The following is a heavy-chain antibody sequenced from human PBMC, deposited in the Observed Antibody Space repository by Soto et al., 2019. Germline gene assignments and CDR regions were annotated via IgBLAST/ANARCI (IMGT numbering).Heavy chain of an antibody. CDR1: GFTFSSYG. CDR3: ASIGHDAFDI. Sequence: GGSLRLSCAASGFTFSSYGMHWVRQAPGKGLEWVAVIWYDGSNKYYADSVKGRFTISRDNSKNTLYLQTNSLRAEDTAVYYCASIGHDAFDIWGQGTMVTVSS. V-gene: IGHV3-33*01. CDR2: IWYDGSNK. D-gene: IGHD3-3*01. J-gene: IGHJ3*02.